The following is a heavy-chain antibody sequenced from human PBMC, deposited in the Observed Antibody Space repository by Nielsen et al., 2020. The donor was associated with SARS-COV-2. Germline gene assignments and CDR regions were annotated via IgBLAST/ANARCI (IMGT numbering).Heavy chain of an antibody. J-gene: IGHJ4*02. D-gene: IGHD2-21*02. CDR3: ARQYPVVVTGGLGPGGLEY. CDR2: IDYSGST. Sequence: SETLSLTCTVSGVSISSGSYYWTWLRQHPAKGLEWIGYIDYSGSTYNNPSLKTRVPISVDTSKNQFSLKLSSVTAADTAVYYCARQYPVVVTGGLGPGGLEYWGQGTLVTVSS. CDR1: GVSISSGSYY. V-gene: IGHV4-31*03.